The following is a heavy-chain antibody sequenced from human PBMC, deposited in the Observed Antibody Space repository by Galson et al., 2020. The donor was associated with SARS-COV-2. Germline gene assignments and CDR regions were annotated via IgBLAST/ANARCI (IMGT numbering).Heavy chain of an antibody. Sequence: SGPTLVKPTQTLTLTCTFSGFSLSTSGMRVSWIRQPPGKALEWLARIDWDDDKFYSTSLKTRLTISKDTSKNQVVLTMTNMDPVDTATYYCARTYCSGGSCYFDYWGQGTLVTVSS. CDR3: ARTYCSGGSCYFDY. CDR2: IDWDDDK. V-gene: IGHV2-70*04. D-gene: IGHD2-15*01. J-gene: IGHJ4*02. CDR1: GFSLSTSGMR.